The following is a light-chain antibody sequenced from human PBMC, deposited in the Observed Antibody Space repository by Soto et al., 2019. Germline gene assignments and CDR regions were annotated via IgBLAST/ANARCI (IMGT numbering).Light chain of an antibody. Sequence: EIVLTQSPGTLSLSPGERATLSCRASQSVSSSYLAWYQQKPGQAPRLLIYGASSRATAIPDRFSGSGSGTDFTLTISRLEAEDFAVYYCQQYGSSSTWTFGQGTKVEIK. V-gene: IGKV3-20*01. CDR3: QQYGSSSTWT. CDR2: GAS. CDR1: QSVSSSY. J-gene: IGKJ1*01.